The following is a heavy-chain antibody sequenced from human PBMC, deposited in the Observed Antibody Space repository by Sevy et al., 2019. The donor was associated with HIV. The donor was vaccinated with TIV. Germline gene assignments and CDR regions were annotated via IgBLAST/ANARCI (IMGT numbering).Heavy chain of an antibody. CDR1: GYTLTELS. V-gene: IGHV1-24*01. CDR2: FDPEDGET. D-gene: IGHD2-15*01. J-gene: IGHJ5*02. CDR3: ATNSRYFSGSTFSSAEGLFDP. Sequence: RASVKVSCKVSGYTLTELSMHWVRQAPGKGLEWMGGFDPEDGETVYAQKFQGRVTVTEDTSTDTAYMELSSLRSEVTAVYYCATNSRYFSGSTFSSAEGLFDPWGQGTLVTVSS.